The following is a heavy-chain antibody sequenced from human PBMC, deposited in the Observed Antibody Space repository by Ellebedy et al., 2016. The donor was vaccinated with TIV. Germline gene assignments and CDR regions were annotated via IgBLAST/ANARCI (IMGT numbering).Heavy chain of an antibody. CDR2: ISYDGTNK. D-gene: IGHD3-16*02. Sequence: GGSLRLSXAASRFIFSNYAMHWVRQAPGRGLEWVALISYDGTNKYYADSVRGRFTISRDNSKNTLYLQMNSLRAEDTAVYYCAKDPLVPPAQTHIMIAFGGVIVGTFDSWGQGTLVTVSS. V-gene: IGHV3-30*04. CDR3: AKDPLVPPAQTHIMIAFGGVIVGTFDS. J-gene: IGHJ4*02. CDR1: RFIFSNYA.